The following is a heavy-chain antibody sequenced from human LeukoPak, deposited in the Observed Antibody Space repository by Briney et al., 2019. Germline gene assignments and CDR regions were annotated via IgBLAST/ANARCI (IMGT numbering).Heavy chain of an antibody. CDR2: IIPIFGTA. V-gene: IGHV1-69*13. D-gene: IGHD4-23*01. CDR3: AREDGGAEDAFDI. CDR1: GGTFSSYA. Sequence: PVKVSCKASGGTFSSYAISWVRQAPGQGLEWMGGIIPIFGTANYAQKFQGRVTITADESTSTAYMELSSLRSEDTAVYYCAREDGGAEDAFDIWGQGTMVTVSS. J-gene: IGHJ3*02.